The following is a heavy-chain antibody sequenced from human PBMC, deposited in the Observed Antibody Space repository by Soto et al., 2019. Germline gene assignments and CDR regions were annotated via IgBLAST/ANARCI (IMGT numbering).Heavy chain of an antibody. CDR1: GYTFTSYA. D-gene: IGHD2-15*01. CDR3: ARGPGGPDGPGDY. J-gene: IGHJ4*02. V-gene: IGHV1-3*01. CDR2: INAGNGNT. Sequence: ASVKVSCKASGYTFTSYAMLWVRQAPGQRLEWMGWINAGNGNTKYSQKFQGRVTITRDTSASTAYMELSSLRSEDSAVYYCARGPGGPDGPGDYWGQGTLVTVSS.